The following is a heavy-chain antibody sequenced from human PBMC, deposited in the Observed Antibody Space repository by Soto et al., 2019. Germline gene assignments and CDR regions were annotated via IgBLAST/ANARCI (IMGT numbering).Heavy chain of an antibody. CDR2: ISWNSGST. D-gene: IGHD6-19*01. CDR3: AKYSSGWYGNDAFDI. Sequence: PGGSLRLSCAASGFTFDDYAMHWVRQAPGKGLEWVSGISWNSGSTGYADSVKGRFTISRDNAKNSLYLQMNSLRAEDTALYYCAKYSSGWYGNDAFDIWGQGTMVTVSS. V-gene: IGHV3-9*01. CDR1: GFTFDDYA. J-gene: IGHJ3*02.